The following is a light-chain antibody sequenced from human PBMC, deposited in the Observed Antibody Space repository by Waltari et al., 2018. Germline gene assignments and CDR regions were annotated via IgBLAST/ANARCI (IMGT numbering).Light chain of an antibody. J-gene: IGLJ1*01. V-gene: IGLV3-1*01. Sequence: SYELTQPPSVSVSAGQTASITCSGDKLGHKFVCWFQQRPGQSPVLVIYQDKKRPSGIPERFSGSNSGNTATLTISGTQPLDEADYYCQAWDSSSDSYVSGSGTKVTV. CDR1: KLGHKF. CDR2: QDK. CDR3: QAWDSSSDSYV.